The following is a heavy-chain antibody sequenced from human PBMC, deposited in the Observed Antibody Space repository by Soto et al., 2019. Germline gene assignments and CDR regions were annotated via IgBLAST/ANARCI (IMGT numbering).Heavy chain of an antibody. J-gene: IGHJ6*04. CDR2: ISHIGTT. V-gene: IGHV4-34*01. CDR1: GGSFNDFY. Sequence: QVLLQQWGSGLLKPSETLSLTCAVSGGSFNDFYCNWVRQPPGEGLEWIREISHIGTTNSNPSLESRVTISVDTSKNQFSLKLTSVTAADTAVYFCARGRTTQADYGMDVWGTGTKVTVSS. CDR3: ARGRTTQADYGMDV.